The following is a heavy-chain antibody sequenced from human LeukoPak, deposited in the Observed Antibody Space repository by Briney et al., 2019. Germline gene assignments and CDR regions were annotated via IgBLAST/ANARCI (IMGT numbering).Heavy chain of an antibody. CDR1: GYTFTGNY. J-gene: IGHJ6*03. D-gene: IGHD2-2*01. CDR3: ARHYCSSTSCSIHNYYYYYMDV. Sequence: ASVKVSCKASGYTFTGNYMHWVRQAPGQGLEWMGWINPNSGGTNYAQKFQGRVTMTRDTSIGTAYMELNRLRSDDTAVYYCARHYCSSTSCSIHNYYYYYMDVWGKGTTVTISS. CDR2: INPNSGGT. V-gene: IGHV1-2*02.